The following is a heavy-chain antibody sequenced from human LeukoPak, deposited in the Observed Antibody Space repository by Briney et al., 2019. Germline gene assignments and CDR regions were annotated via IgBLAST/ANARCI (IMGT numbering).Heavy chain of an antibody. J-gene: IGHJ4*02. CDR1: GGTFSSYA. CDR2: IIPILGIA. Sequence: SVNVSYKASGGTFSSYAISGVRQAPGQGLEWMGRIIPILGIANYAQKFQGRVTITADKSTSTAYMELSSLRAEDTAVYYCARGPYYYGSGSPFDYWGQGTLVTVSS. CDR3: ARGPYYYGSGSPFDY. D-gene: IGHD3-10*01. V-gene: IGHV1-69*04.